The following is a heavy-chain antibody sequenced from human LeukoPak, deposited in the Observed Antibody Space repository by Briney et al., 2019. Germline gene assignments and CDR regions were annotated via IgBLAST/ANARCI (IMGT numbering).Heavy chain of an antibody. D-gene: IGHD6-19*01. J-gene: IGHJ4*02. CDR1: GFTFIDYD. V-gene: IGHV3-13*01. Sequence: GGSLRLSCAASGFTFIDYDMHWVRQVIGKGLEWVSAIGIRGDTHYSGSVKGRFTISRENAESSLYLQMNSPRAEDTAVYYCARGGIQVSGIDEFDYWGQGTLVTVSS. CDR2: IGIRGDT. CDR3: ARGGIQVSGIDEFDY.